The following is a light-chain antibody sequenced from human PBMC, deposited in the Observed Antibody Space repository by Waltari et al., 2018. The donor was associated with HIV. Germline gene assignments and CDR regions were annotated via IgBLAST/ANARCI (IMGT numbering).Light chain of an antibody. V-gene: IGLV3-25*03. J-gene: IGLJ2*01. CDR2: QDT. Sequence: SYELTQTPSVSVPPGQTAKILCSGDTLPRNYVYWYPQKAGQAPVVIIFQDTKRPADIPGRLSATSAGTTATVTVSGVQAEDEADYFCQSAHNSDVIFGGGTKLTV. CDR1: TLPRNY. CDR3: QSAHNSDVI.